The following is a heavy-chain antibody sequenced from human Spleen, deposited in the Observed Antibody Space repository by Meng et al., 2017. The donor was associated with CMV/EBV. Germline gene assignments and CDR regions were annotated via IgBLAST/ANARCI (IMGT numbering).Heavy chain of an antibody. CDR3: AREYYDILTGYFYYFDY. CDR1: EFTFSNYW. Sequence: GESLKISCAASEFTFSNYWMSWVRQAPGKGLEWLANINQDGSERYYVDSVKGRFTISRDNAKKSLYLQVNSLRVEDTAVYYCAREYYDILTGYFYYFDYWGQGTLVTVSS. V-gene: IGHV3-7*01. CDR2: INQDGSER. J-gene: IGHJ4*02. D-gene: IGHD3-9*01.